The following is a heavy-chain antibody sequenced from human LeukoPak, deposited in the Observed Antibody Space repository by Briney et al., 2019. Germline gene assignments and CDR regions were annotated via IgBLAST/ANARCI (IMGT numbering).Heavy chain of an antibody. V-gene: IGHV1-2*02. CDR2: INPNSGGT. Sequence: ASVKVSCKASGYTFTGYYMHWVRQAPGQGLEWMGWINPNSGGTNCAQKFQGRVTMTRDTSISTAYMELSRLRSDDTAVYYCARDRTYGSGSYYISFIFDYWGQGTLVTVSS. CDR3: ARDRTYGSGSYYISFIFDY. D-gene: IGHD3-10*01. J-gene: IGHJ4*02. CDR1: GYTFTGYY.